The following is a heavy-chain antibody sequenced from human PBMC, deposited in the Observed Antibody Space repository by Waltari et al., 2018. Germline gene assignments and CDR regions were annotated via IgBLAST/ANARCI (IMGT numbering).Heavy chain of an antibody. CDR3: ATATYYYDSSGYLRSEYFQH. D-gene: IGHD3-22*01. CDR1: GYTLTELS. V-gene: IGHV1-24*01. CDR2: FDPEDGET. J-gene: IGHJ1*01. Sequence: QVQLVQSGAEVKKPGASVKVSCKVSGYTLTELSMHWVRQAPGKGLEWMGGFDPEDGETSYAQKFQGRVTMTEDTSTDTAYMELSSLRSEDTAVYYCATATYYYDSSGYLRSEYFQHWGQGTLVTVSS.